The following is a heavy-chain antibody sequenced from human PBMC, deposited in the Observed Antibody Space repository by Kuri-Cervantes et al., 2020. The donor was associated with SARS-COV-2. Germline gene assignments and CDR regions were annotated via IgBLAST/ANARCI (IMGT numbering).Heavy chain of an antibody. CDR2: IIPIFGTA. CDR1: GGIFSSYA. J-gene: IGHJ5*02. D-gene: IGHD2-2*01. Sequence: SVKVSCKASGGIFSSYAISWVRQAPGQGLEWMGGIIPIFGTANYAQKLQGRVTITADESTSTAYMELSSLRSEDTAVYYCARDTWRSPAAITGSIDPWGQGTLVTVSS. V-gene: IGHV1-69*13. CDR3: ARDTWRSPAAITGSIDP.